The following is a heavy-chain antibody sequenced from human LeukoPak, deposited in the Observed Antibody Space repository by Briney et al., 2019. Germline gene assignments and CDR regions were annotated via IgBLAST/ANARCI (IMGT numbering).Heavy chain of an antibody. CDR3: AKRTRRPFPLEY. CDR2: IKQDGSKK. V-gene: IGHV3-7*03. CDR1: GFPFSSYW. D-gene: IGHD1-1*01. J-gene: IGHJ4*02. Sequence: GGSLRLSCVASGFPFSSYWMTWVRQAPGKGLEWVANIKQDGSKKSYVDSVQGRFTISRDNSKNTLYLQMNSLRAEDTAVYYCAKRTRRPFPLEYWGQGTLVTVSS.